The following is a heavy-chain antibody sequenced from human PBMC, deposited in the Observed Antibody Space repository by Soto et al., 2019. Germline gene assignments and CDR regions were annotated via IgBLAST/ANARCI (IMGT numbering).Heavy chain of an antibody. J-gene: IGHJ6*02. Sequence: GGSLRLSCAASGFTFSYYVTHWVRQAPGKGLQWVAVISYDGIKTYYADSVKGRFTVSRDNFKNTLYLQMNSLRPEDTAVYYCAKDTAANVRNYYALVVWGQGPTVTVYS. CDR2: ISYDGIKT. CDR3: AKDTAANVRNYYALVV. D-gene: IGHD2-21*02. V-gene: IGHV3-30*18. CDR1: GFTFSYYV.